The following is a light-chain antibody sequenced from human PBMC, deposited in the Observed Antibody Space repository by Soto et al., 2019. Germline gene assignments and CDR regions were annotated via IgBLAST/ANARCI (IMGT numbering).Light chain of an antibody. CDR1: QSVSNNY. Sequence: EIVLRQSPGTLALSAGERATLSCRASQSVSNNYLAWYQQKPGQAPRLLIYGASNRATGIPDRFSGSGSGTDFTLTISRLEPEDFAVYYCQQYGSSGTFGQGTKV. CDR2: GAS. CDR3: QQYGSSGT. V-gene: IGKV3-20*01. J-gene: IGKJ1*01.